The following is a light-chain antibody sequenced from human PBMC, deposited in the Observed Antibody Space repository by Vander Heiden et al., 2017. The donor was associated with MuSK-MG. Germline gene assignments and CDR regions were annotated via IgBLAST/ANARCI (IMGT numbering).Light chain of an antibody. V-gene: IGKV3-15*01. CDR3: QQDNNWWT. J-gene: IGKJ1*01. CDR1: RIVYNN. CDR2: AAS. Sequence: EVVMTQSPAPLAVSPGERVTLSCTTSRIVYNNLAWYQQKPGRAPRLLIYAASTRATGIPGRFSGRWSATEFTLTSSIVQSEDFAVYHWQQDNNWWTFGQGTKVEIK.